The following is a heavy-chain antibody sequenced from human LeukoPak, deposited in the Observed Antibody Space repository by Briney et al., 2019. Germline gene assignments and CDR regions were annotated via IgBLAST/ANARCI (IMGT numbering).Heavy chain of an antibody. J-gene: IGHJ3*02. CDR1: GGSISSYY. V-gene: IGHV4-59*01. CDR2: IYYSGST. CDR3: ARASYYYDSSGYHDAFDI. Sequence: SEALSLTCTVSGGSISSYYWRWIRQPPGKGLEWIGYIYYSGSTNYNPSLKSRVTISVDTSKNQFSLKLSSVTAADTAVYYCARASYYYDSSGYHDAFDIWGQGTMVTVSS. D-gene: IGHD3-22*01.